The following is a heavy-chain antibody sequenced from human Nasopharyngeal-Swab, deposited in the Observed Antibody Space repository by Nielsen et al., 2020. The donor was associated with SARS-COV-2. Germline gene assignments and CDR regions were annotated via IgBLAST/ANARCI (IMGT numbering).Heavy chain of an antibody. D-gene: IGHD4-17*01. CDR2: MSGNGRQI. V-gene: IGHV3-23*01. CDR3: AKGTDYGDYAGWFDP. Sequence: IRQPPGKGLEWVAGMSGNGRQIYCADSVKGRFTISLDNSLQTLYLEMNRLRVDDAAIYHCAKGTDYGDYAGWFDPWGQGTQVTVSS. J-gene: IGHJ5*02.